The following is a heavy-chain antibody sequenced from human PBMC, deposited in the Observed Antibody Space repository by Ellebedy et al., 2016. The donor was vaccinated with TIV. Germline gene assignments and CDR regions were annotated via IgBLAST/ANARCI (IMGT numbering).Heavy chain of an antibody. V-gene: IGHV1-18*01. CDR1: GYTFTSDG. J-gene: IGHJ4*02. Sequence: ASVKVSCKTSGYTFTSDGISWVRHAPGQGLEWMGWISAYNGNKNYAQNPQGRVTMTTDTSTSTAYMDLRSLRSDDTAVYYCARDNAKMRGIYPDWGQGTLVTVSS. D-gene: IGHD2-21*01. CDR3: ARDNAKMRGIYPD. CDR2: ISAYNGNK.